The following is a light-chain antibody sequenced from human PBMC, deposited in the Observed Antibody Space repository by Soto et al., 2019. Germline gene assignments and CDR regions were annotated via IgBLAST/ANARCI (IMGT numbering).Light chain of an antibody. V-gene: IGLV2-8*01. Sequence: QSVLTQPPSASGSPGQSVTISCIGTSSDVGGYNYVSWYQQHPGKAPKLIISEVSKRPSGVPDRFSGSKSGNTASLTVSGLQAEDEADYYCSSYTSSRAYVFGIGTKVTVL. CDR2: EVS. CDR1: SSDVGGYNY. J-gene: IGLJ1*01. CDR3: SSYTSSRAYV.